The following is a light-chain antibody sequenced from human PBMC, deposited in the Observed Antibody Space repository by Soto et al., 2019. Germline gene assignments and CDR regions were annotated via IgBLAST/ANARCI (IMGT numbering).Light chain of an antibody. J-gene: IGKJ5*01. CDR2: DVS. Sequence: VMTQSPATLSVSQGERATLSCRAGQGVTTNFAWYQQKSGQSPRLLIYDVSTRATGVPARFSGTGSETDFTLTISGLQSDDSAVYFCQQYNNWLFSFGQRTRLAI. CDR3: QQYNNWLFS. V-gene: IGKV3-15*01. CDR1: QGVTTN.